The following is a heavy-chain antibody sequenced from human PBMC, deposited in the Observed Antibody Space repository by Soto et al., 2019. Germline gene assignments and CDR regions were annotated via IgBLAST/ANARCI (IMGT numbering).Heavy chain of an antibody. CDR1: GYSFTSYW. Sequence: GESLKISCNGSGYSFTSYWIGWVRQMPGKGLEWMGIIYPGDSDTRYSPSFQGQVTISADKSISTAYLQWSSLKASDTAMYYCGRHYCSGGSCYRNGMDVWGQGTTGTVS. V-gene: IGHV5-51*01. D-gene: IGHD2-15*01. J-gene: IGHJ6*02. CDR2: IYPGDSDT. CDR3: GRHYCSGGSCYRNGMDV.